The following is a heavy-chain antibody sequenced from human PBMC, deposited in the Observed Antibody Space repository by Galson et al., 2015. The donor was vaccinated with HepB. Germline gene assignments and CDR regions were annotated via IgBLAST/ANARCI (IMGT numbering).Heavy chain of an antibody. D-gene: IGHD5-12*01. CDR3: ARGRGREKGSGYAP. V-gene: IGHV4-34*01. CDR1: GGSFSGYY. CDR2: INHSGST. Sequence: TLSLTCAVYGGSFSGYYWSWIRQPPGKGLEWIGEINHSGSTNYNPSLKSRVTISVDTSKNQFSLKLSSVTAADTAVYYCARGRGREKGSGYAPWGQGTLVTVSS. J-gene: IGHJ5*02.